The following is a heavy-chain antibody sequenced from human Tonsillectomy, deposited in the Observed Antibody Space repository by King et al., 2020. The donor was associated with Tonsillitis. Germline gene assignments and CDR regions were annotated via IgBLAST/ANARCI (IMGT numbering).Heavy chain of an antibody. CDR2: ISYDGSNE. J-gene: IGHJ3*02. CDR3: ANPDSGGNYGAFDI. Sequence: VQLVESGGGVVQPGRSLRLSCEASGFTFSSYGMHWVRQAPGKGLEWVALISYDGSNEHYADSVKGRFTISRDNSQNTLYLKMNSLRAEDTAVYYCANPDSGGNYGAFDIWGQGTRVTVSS. CDR1: GFTFSSYG. D-gene: IGHD4-23*01. V-gene: IGHV3-30*18.